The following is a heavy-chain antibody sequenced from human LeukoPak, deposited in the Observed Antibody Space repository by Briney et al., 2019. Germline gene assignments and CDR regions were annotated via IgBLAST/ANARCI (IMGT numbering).Heavy chain of an antibody. Sequence: SETLSLTCAVYGGSFSGYYWSWIRQPPGKGLEWIGEINHSGSTNYNPSLKSRVTISVDTSKNQFSLKLSSVTAADTAVYYCVRHDYYGSVNWFDPWGQGTLVTVSS. V-gene: IGHV4-34*01. CDR1: GGSFSGYY. D-gene: IGHD3-10*01. J-gene: IGHJ5*02. CDR2: INHSGST. CDR3: VRHDYYGSVNWFDP.